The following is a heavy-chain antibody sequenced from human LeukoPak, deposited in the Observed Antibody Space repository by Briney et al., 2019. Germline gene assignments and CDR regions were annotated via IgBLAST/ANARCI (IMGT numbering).Heavy chain of an antibody. Sequence: GGSLRLSCAASGFNFSSYSMNWVRQAPGKGLEWVSYISSSSSTIYYADSVKGRFTISRDNAKNSLYLQMNSLRAEDTAVYYCARRHGSGSYLRVSYYMDVWGKGTTVTVSS. CDR3: ARRHGSGSYLRVSYYMDV. CDR2: ISSSSSTI. D-gene: IGHD3-10*01. V-gene: IGHV3-48*01. J-gene: IGHJ6*03. CDR1: GFNFSSYS.